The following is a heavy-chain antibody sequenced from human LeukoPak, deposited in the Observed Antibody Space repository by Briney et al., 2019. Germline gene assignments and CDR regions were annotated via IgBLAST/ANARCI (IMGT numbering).Heavy chain of an antibody. D-gene: IGHD3-16*01. Sequence: TGGSLKLSCAASGFNLKTYSINWVRQAPGKGLEWISYITSDSAFMYYADSVKGRFTMSRDNAKNSVYLQMHSLRVEDTAVYYCARDLTSAYWTPGGYYYYMDVWGKGTTVTVSS. CDR3: ARDLTSAYWTPGGYYYYMDV. CDR2: ITSDSAFM. CDR1: GFNLKTYS. J-gene: IGHJ6*03. V-gene: IGHV3-48*01.